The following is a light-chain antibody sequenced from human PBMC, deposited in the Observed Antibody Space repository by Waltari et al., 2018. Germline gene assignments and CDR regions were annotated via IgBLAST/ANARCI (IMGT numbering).Light chain of an antibody. J-gene: IGKJ1*01. CDR3: QQYNNWPPWT. CDR2: GAS. V-gene: IGKV3-15*01. Sequence: EIVMTQSPATLSVSPGDGATPSCRASQSVGSNLAWYQKKPGQAPRLLIYGASTRATGIPARFSGSGSGTEFTLTISSMQSEDFAIYHCQQYNNWPPWTLGQGTKVEIK. CDR1: QSVGSN.